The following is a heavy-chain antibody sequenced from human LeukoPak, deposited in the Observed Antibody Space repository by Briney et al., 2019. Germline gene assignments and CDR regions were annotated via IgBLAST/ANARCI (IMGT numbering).Heavy chain of an antibody. D-gene: IGHD3-9*01. V-gene: IGHV3-15*01. CDR1: GFTFSNAW. J-gene: IGHJ4*02. CDR2: IKSKTDGGTT. CDR3: TTRLRYFDWTIYDFDY. Sequence: GGSLRLSCAASGFTFSNAWMSWVRQAPGKGLEWVGRIKSKTDGGTTDYAAPVKGRFTISRDDSKNTLYLQMNSLKTEDTAVYYCTTRLRYFDWTIYDFDYWGQGTLVTVSS.